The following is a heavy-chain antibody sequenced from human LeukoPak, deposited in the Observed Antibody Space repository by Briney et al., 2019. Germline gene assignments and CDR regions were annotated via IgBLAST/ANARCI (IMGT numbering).Heavy chain of an antibody. J-gene: IGHJ3*02. V-gene: IGHV3-66*02. D-gene: IGHD6-6*01. Sequence: PGGSLRLSCAASGFTVRSNYMSWVRQAPGKGLEWVSVIYSAGSTYYSDSVKGRFTISRDSSKNTLFLQMNTLRAEDTAVYYCAGEARDAFDIWGQGTMVTVSS. CDR3: AGEARDAFDI. CDR2: IYSAGST. CDR1: GFTVRSNY.